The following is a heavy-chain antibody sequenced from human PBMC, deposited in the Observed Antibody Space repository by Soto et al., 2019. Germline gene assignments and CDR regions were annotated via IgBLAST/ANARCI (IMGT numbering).Heavy chain of an antibody. D-gene: IGHD2-8*01. Sequence: QLQLQESGPGLVKPSETLSLTCTVSGGSISSSSYYWGWIRQPPGKGLEWIGGIYYSGRTYYKPSLQSRVTISVDTSKYQISLKLSSVTAAATAVEYCALMVYALDDYWGQGTLVTVSS. J-gene: IGHJ4*02. CDR1: GGSISSSSYY. CDR3: ALMVYALDDY. CDR2: IYYSGRT. V-gene: IGHV4-39*01.